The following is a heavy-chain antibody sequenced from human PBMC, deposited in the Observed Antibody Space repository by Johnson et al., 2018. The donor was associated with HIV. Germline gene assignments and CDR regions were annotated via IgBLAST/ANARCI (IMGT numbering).Heavy chain of an antibody. Sequence: VQLVESGGGLVQPGGSLILSCAASGFTFSSYAMSWVRQAPGKGLEWVANIKQDGSEKYYVDSVKGRFTISRDNAKTSLYLQMNSLRPEDTAVYYCAKDWDRWLQPPGHAFDFWGQGTMVTVSS. J-gene: IGHJ3*01. CDR1: GFTFSSYA. D-gene: IGHD5-24*01. CDR3: AKDWDRWLQPPGHAFDF. V-gene: IGHV3-7*01. CDR2: IKQDGSEK.